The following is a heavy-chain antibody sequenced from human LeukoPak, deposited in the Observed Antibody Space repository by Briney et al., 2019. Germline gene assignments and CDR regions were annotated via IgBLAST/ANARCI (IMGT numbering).Heavy chain of an antibody. CDR3: ASTHYYYMDV. J-gene: IGHJ6*03. V-gene: IGHV1-46*01. CDR1: GYTFTSYY. CDR2: INPSGGST. Sequence: SSVKVSCKASGYTFTSYYMHWVRQAPGQGLEWMGIINPSGGSTSYAQKFQGRVTMTRDMFTSTGYMELSSLRSEDTAVYYCASTHYYYMDVWGKGTTVTVSS.